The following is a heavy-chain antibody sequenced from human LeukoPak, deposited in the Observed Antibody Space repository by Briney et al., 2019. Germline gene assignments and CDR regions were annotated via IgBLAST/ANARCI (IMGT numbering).Heavy chain of an antibody. CDR2: IYSGGST. V-gene: IGHV3-66*01. Sequence: GGSLRLSCAASGFTVSSNYMSWVRQAPGKGLEWVSVIYSGGSTYYADSVKGRFTISRDNSKNTLYLQMNSLRAEDTAVYYCARDNESFDAFDIWGQGTMVTVSS. CDR3: ARDNESFDAFDI. D-gene: IGHD1-1*01. CDR1: GFTVSSNY. J-gene: IGHJ3*02.